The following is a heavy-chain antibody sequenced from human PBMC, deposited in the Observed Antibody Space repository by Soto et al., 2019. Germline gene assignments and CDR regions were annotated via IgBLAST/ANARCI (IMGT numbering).Heavy chain of an antibody. CDR3: ARVRSYYDSSGSLDF. CDR1: GYIFTDYY. CDR2: INPNSGGT. Sequence: GASVKVSCKASGYIFTDYYMHWVRQAPGQELGWMGRINPNSGGTHHAQKFQGRVTMTRDTSISTAYMELSRLRSGDTAVYYCARVRSYYDSSGSLDFWGQGTLGTRLL. D-gene: IGHD3-22*01. J-gene: IGHJ4*02. V-gene: IGHV1-2*06.